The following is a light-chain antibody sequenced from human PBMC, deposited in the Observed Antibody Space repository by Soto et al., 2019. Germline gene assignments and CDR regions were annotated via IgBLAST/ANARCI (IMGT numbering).Light chain of an antibody. V-gene: IGLV4-69*01. CDR3: QTWATGIVV. CDR1: SSHSSYA. Sequence: QSVLTQSPSASASLGASVKLTCTLSSSHSSYAIAWHQQQPEKGPRNLMKVNSDGSHTRGDGIPDRFSGSSSGAERYLTISSLQSEDEADYYCQTWATGIVVFGGGTKLTVL. CDR2: VNSDGSH. J-gene: IGLJ2*01.